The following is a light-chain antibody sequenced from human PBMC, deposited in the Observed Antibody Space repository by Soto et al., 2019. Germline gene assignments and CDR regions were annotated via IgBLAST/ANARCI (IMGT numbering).Light chain of an antibody. CDR3: QQYDGFSRT. V-gene: IGKV1-5*01. J-gene: IGKJ1*01. Sequence: DIQMTQSPSSLAASLGDRVTITCRASQSISSYLNWYQQKPGAAPKLLIYDAFTVDTGVPSRFRGSGSGTEFTLTINSLQPEDFETYYCQQYDGFSRTFGQGTKVDIK. CDR1: QSISSY. CDR2: DAF.